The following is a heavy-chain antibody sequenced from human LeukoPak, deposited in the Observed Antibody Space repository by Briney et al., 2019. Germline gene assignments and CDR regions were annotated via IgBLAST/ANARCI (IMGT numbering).Heavy chain of an antibody. CDR2: ISINTDT. CDR1: GIAVIGNY. Sequence: PGGSLGLSCAASGIAVIGNYMSWVRQPPGKGLEWVSFISINTDTFYADSVRGRFTISRDSSKNTLFLQMNSLRDEDSAVYYCAIAQSWDELFDSWGQGTLVTVSS. D-gene: IGHD1-26*01. V-gene: IGHV3-53*01. CDR3: AIAQSWDELFDS. J-gene: IGHJ4*02.